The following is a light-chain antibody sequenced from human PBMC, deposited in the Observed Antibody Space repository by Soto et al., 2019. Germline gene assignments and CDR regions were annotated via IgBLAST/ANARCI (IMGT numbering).Light chain of an antibody. CDR1: SSDIGHYDY. V-gene: IGLV2-14*03. Sequence: ALAQPASVSGSPGQSITISCTGTSSDIGHYDYVSWYQQHPGKAPKLMIYHVTYRPSGVSNRYSGSKSGNSASLTISGLQADDEADYYCCSLTTSHTYVFGSGTKVTVI. CDR2: HVT. CDR3: CSLTTSHTYV. J-gene: IGLJ1*01.